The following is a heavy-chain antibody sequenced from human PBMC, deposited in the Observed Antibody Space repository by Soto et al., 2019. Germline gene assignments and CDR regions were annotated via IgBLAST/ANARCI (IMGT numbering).Heavy chain of an antibody. V-gene: IGHV1-18*01. J-gene: IGHJ5*02. CDR2: ISAYNGNT. Sequence: ASVKVSCKASGYTFTSYGISWVRQAPGQGLEWMGWISAYNGNTNYVQKLQGRVTMTTDTSTSTAYMELRSLRSDDTAVYYCARDYCSSTSCYRSWFDPWGQGTLVTVSS. D-gene: IGHD2-2*01. CDR1: GYTFTSYG. CDR3: ARDYCSSTSCYRSWFDP.